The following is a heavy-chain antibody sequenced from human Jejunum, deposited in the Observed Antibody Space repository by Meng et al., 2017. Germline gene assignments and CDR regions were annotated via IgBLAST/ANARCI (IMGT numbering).Heavy chain of an antibody. J-gene: IGHJ5*02. D-gene: IGHD1-1*01. V-gene: IGHV7-4-1*02. CDR3: VKFGSTTLSWFDP. CDR1: VYTFSSYA. Sequence: QVQLVQSGSELKKPGASVKVSCKASVYTFSSYAMNWVRQAPGQGLEWMGWIDTNTGNPTYAQGFAGRFVFSLDTSVTTAYLQISSLKAEDTAVYYCVKFGSTTLSWFDPWGQGTLVTVSS. CDR2: IDTNTGNP.